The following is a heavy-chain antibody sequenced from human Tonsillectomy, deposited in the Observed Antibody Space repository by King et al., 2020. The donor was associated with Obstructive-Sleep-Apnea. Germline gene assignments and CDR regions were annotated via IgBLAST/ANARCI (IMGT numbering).Heavy chain of an antibody. CDR1: GFTFSSYA. J-gene: IGHJ3*02. D-gene: IGHD1-26*01. CDR2: ISYDGSNK. CDR3: ARESGSYGAFDI. V-gene: IGHV3-30-3*01. Sequence: VQLVESGGGVVQPGRSLRLSCAASGFTFSSYAMHWVRKAPGKGLEWVAVISYDGSNKYYADSVKGRFTISRDNSKNTLYLQMNSLRAEDTAVYYCARESGSYGAFDIWGQGTMVTVSS.